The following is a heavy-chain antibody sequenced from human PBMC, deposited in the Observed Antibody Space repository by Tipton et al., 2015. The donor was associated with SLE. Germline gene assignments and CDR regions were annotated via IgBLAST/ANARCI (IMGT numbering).Heavy chain of an antibody. CDR1: GGSISSSSYY. V-gene: IGHV4-39*01. D-gene: IGHD3-3*01. J-gene: IGHJ3*02. Sequence: TLSLTCTVSGGSISSSSYYWGWIRQPPGKGLEWIGSSYYSGRTYYNPSLKSRLSISADTYKHQFSLKLSSTTAADTAVYYCARRSPVGEFWSGEGNDIWGQGTMVTVSS. CDR2: SYYSGRT. CDR3: ARRSPVGEFWSGEGNDI.